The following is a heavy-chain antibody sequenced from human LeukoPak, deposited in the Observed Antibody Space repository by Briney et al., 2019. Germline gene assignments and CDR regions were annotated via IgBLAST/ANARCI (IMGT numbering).Heavy chain of an antibody. CDR2: ISGSGGST. CDR3: AKGRGDKRFHDAFDI. Sequence: PGGSLRLSCAASGFTFSSYEMSWVRQAPGKGLEWVSAISGSGGSTYYADSVKGRFTISRDNSKNTLYLQMNSLRAEGTAVYYCAKGRGDKRFHDAFDIWGQGTMVTVSS. V-gene: IGHV3-23*01. D-gene: IGHD4-17*01. J-gene: IGHJ3*02. CDR1: GFTFSSYE.